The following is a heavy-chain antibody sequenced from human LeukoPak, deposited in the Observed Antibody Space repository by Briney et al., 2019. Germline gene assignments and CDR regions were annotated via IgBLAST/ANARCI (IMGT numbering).Heavy chain of an antibody. Sequence: AAVKVTFKCSGYIFTGYYLYWVRQAPAQGLAWVGGINPNSGGTNYVQKFQGRVSMTRDTSISTAYMELSRQRSNDTAVYFCARVVNSVTNELVNWFDPWGQGTLVTVSS. V-gene: IGHV1-2*02. J-gene: IGHJ5*02. CDR2: INPNSGGT. CDR3: ARVVNSVTNELVNWFDP. D-gene: IGHD6-6*01. CDR1: GYIFTGYY.